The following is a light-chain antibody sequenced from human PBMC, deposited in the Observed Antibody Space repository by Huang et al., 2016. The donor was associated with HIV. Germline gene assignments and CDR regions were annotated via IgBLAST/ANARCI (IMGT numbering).Light chain of an antibody. CDR2: AAS. Sequence: IQLTQSPSSLSASVGDRVTITCRASQGITNSLVWYQQKPGRAPKLLIYAASTLQSGVTSRFSGSGSGTDFTLTISSLQPEDSATYYCQQFSSYSPLTFGGGTKVEIK. V-gene: IGKV1-9*01. J-gene: IGKJ4*01. CDR3: QQFSSYSPLT. CDR1: QGITNS.